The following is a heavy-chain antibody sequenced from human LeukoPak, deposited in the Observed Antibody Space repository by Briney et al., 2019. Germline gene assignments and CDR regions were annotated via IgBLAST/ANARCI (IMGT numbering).Heavy chain of an antibody. CDR1: GFTFSDYS. CDR2: IGGEGTGT. D-gene: IGHD1-20*01. Sequence: GGSPRLSCAASGFTFSDYSMQWVRQAPGEGLVWVSRIGGEGTGTTYADSVKGRFTISRDSAKNTLYLQMNSLRAEDTAVYYCAANNWNDQFDYWGQGTLVTVSS. V-gene: IGHV3-74*01. J-gene: IGHJ4*02. CDR3: AANNWNDQFDY.